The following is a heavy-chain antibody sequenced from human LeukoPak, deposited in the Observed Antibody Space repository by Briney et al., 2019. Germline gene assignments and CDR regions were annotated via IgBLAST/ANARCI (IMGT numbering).Heavy chain of an antibody. CDR3: PRGLDSRKLGY. CDR2: IHPSGML. J-gene: IGHJ4*02. D-gene: IGHD3-22*01. CDR1: GASFNSDDQY. V-gene: IGHV4-31*03. Sequence: TSETLSLTCTVSGASFNSDDQYWNWIRQSPGKGLEWIGSIHPSGMLYNNPSLESRVTMSRDTSKNQFSLNLNSVTAADTAVYFYPRGLDSRKLGYWGQGILVTVSS.